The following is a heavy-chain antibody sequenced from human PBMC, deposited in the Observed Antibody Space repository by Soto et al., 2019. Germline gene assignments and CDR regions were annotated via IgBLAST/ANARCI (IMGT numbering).Heavy chain of an antibody. D-gene: IGHD3-9*01. J-gene: IGHJ6*02. Sequence: GASVKVSCKVSGYTLTELSMHWVRQAPGKGLEWMGGFDPEDGETIYAQKFQGRVTMTEDTSTDTAYMELSSLRSEDTAVYYCATGPPQYYDILTGSNYSSYATDVWGQGTSVTLSS. CDR1: GYTLTELS. CDR2: FDPEDGET. V-gene: IGHV1-24*01. CDR3: ATGPPQYYDILTGSNYSSYATDV.